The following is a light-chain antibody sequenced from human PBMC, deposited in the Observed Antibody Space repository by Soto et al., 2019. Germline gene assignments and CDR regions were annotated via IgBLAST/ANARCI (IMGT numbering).Light chain of an antibody. J-gene: IGKJ5*01. CDR1: QNIRAW. Sequence: QMTQSPSTLSASVGDRVTITCRASQNIRAWLAWYQQKPGKAPKLLIYKASNLYSGVPSRFSGSASGTEFTLTISSLQPDDFATYYCQQYSHLITFGQGTRLEIK. V-gene: IGKV1-5*03. CDR2: KAS. CDR3: QQYSHLIT.